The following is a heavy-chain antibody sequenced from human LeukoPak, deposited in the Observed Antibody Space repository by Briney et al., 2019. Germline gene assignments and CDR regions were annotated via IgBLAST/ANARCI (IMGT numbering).Heavy chain of an antibody. Sequence: PSETLSLTCTVSGGSISSSSYYWGWIRQPPGKGLEWIGSIYYSGSTYYNPSLKSRVTISVDTSKNQFSLKLSSVTAADTAVYYCARDWVPVGANSAFDIWGQGTMVTVSS. J-gene: IGHJ3*02. D-gene: IGHD1-26*01. CDR2: IYYSGST. CDR3: ARDWVPVGANSAFDI. V-gene: IGHV4-39*07. CDR1: GGSISSSSYY.